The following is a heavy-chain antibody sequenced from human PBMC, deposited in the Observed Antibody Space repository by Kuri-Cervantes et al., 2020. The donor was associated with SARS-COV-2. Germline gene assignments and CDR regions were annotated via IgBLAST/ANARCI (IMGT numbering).Heavy chain of an antibody. J-gene: IGHJ2*01. CDR3: ARDRATIFGVVTPSWYFDL. Sequence: GSLRLSCTVSGGSISSSSYYWGWIRQPPGKGLEWIGSIYYSGSTYYNPSLKSRVTISVDTSKNQFSLKLSSVTAADTAVYCCARDRATIFGVVTPSWYFDLWGRGTLVTVSS. CDR1: GGSISSSSYY. CDR2: IYYSGST. V-gene: IGHV4-39*07. D-gene: IGHD3-3*01.